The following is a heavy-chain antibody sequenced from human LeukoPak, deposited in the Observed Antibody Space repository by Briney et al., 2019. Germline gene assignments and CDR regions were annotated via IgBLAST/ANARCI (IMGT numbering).Heavy chain of an antibody. CDR1: GGTFSSYA. CDR3: ARARIIVSPFDY. Sequence: SVKVSCKASGGTFSSYAISWVRQAPGHGLEWMGGIIPIFDTTNYAQKFQGRVRITTDESTTTAYMELSSLRSEDTAVYYCARARIIVSPFDYWGQGTLVTVSS. J-gene: IGHJ4*02. CDR2: IIPIFDTT. V-gene: IGHV1-69*05. D-gene: IGHD2-15*01.